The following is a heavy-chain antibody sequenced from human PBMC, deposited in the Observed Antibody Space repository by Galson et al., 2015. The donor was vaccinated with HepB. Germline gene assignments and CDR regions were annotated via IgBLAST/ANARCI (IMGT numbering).Heavy chain of an antibody. CDR1: GFTFSSYT. CDR3: VKDRGRQIWPHHPDN. J-gene: IGHJ4*02. Sequence: SLRLSCAASGFTFSSYTMHWVRQAPGRGLEYVSVISSNGGSTYHADSVKGRFTISRDNSKNTLYLQMSSLRADDTAVYYCVKDRGRQIWPHHPDNWGQGTLVTVSS. V-gene: IGHV3-64D*06. CDR2: ISSNGGST. D-gene: IGHD1-14*01.